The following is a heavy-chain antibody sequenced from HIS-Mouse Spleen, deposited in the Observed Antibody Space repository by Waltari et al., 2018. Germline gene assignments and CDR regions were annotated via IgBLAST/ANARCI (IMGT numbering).Heavy chain of an antibody. D-gene: IGHD3-22*01. CDR1: GYTFTGYD. Sequence: QVQLVQSGAEVKKPGASVKVSCKASGYTFTGYDMHRVRRAPGQGLEWMGWINPNSGGTNYAQKFQGRVTMTRDTSISTAYMELSRLRSDDTAVYYCATHFSGYYYWYFDLWGRGTLVTVSS. V-gene: IGHV1-2*02. CDR3: ATHFSGYYYWYFDL. CDR2: INPNSGGT. J-gene: IGHJ2*01.